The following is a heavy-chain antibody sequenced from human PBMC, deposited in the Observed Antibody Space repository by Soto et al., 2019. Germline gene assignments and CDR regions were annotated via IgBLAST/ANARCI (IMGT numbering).Heavy chain of an antibody. CDR1: GFTFSSYG. V-gene: IGHV3-33*01. CDR2: IWYDGSKK. Sequence: GGSLRLSCAASGFTFSSYGMHWVRQAPGKGLERVAVIWYDGSKKYYADSVKGRFTISRDNSKNTLYLQMNSLRAEDTAVYYCGRAPTIGIRQDFWREYPNYYYYYMDVWGKGTTDTVSS. J-gene: IGHJ6*03. D-gene: IGHD3-3*01. CDR3: GRAPTIGIRQDFWREYPNYYYYYMDV.